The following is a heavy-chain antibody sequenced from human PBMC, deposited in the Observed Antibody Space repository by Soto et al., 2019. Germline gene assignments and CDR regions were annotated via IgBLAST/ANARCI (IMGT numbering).Heavy chain of an antibody. CDR3: ARDWPYCSGGSCYDY. CDR2: IKQDGSEK. CDR1: GFTFSSYW. J-gene: IGHJ4*02. V-gene: IGHV3-7*01. D-gene: IGHD2-15*01. Sequence: GGSLRLSCAASGFTFSSYWMSWVRQAPGKGLEWVANIKQDGSEKYYVDSVKGRFTISRDNAKNSLYLQMNSLRAEDTAVYYCARDWPYCSGGSCYDYWGQGTLVTVSS.